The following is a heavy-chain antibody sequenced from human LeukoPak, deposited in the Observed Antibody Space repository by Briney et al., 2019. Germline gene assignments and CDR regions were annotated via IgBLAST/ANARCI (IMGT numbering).Heavy chain of an antibody. V-gene: IGHV3-23*01. J-gene: IGHJ4*02. CDR2: IYASGGT. CDR1: GFTFSSSA. Sequence: GGSLRLSCAASGFTFSSSAMSWVRQAPGQGLEWVSIIYASGGTYHAESVKGRFNAFRDTSKNTIFLQMNNLRADDTAVYYCVRRHDYWGQGTLVTVSS. CDR3: VRRHDY.